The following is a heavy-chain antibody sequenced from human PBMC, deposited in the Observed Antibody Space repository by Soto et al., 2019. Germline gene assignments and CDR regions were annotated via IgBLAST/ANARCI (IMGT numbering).Heavy chain of an antibody. CDR3: ARGRLTYYYDSSPFDY. CDR1: GGSISSYY. CDR2: IHYSGST. Sequence: SETLSLTCTVSGGSISSYYWSWIRQPPGKGLEWIGYIHYSGSTNYNPSLKSRVTISEDTSKNQFSLKLSSVTAADTAVYYCARGRLTYYYDSSPFDYWGQGTLVTVSS. D-gene: IGHD3-22*01. J-gene: IGHJ4*02. V-gene: IGHV4-59*12.